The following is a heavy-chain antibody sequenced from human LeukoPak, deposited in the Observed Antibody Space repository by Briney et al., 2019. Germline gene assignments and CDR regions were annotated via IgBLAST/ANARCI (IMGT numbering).Heavy chain of an antibody. CDR2: ISGSGGST. CDR3: AKPSGYSYGYSD. CDR1: GFTFSSYA. J-gene: IGHJ4*02. D-gene: IGHD5-18*01. Sequence: GGSLRLSCAASGFTFSSYAMSWVRQAPGKGLAWVSAISGSGGSTYYADSVKGRFTISRDNSKNTLYLQMNSLRAEDMAVYYCAKPSGYSYGYSDWGQGTLVTVSS. V-gene: IGHV3-23*01.